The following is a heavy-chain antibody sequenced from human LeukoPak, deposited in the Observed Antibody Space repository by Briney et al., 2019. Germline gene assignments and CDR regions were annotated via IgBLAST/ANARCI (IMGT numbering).Heavy chain of an antibody. CDR2: IWYDGSNK. V-gene: IGHV3-33*01. D-gene: IGHD2-2*01. CDR1: GFTFSSYG. Sequence: GGSLRLSCAASGFTFSSYGMHWVRQAPGKGLEWVAVIWYDGSNKYYADSVKGRFTISRDNSKNTLYLQMNSLRAEDTAVYSCARELYSRVVVPAAIGYWGQGTLVTVSS. J-gene: IGHJ4*02. CDR3: ARELYSRVVVPAAIGY.